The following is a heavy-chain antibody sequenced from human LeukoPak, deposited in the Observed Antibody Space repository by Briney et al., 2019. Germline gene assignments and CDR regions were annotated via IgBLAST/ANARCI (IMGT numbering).Heavy chain of an antibody. Sequence: PGGSLRLSCAASGFTVSSNYMSWVRQAPGKGLEWVSVIYSGGSTYYADSVKGRFTISRDNSKNTLYLQMNSLRAEATAVYYCARGYYYGSGSYAFDIWGQGTMVTVSS. J-gene: IGHJ3*02. D-gene: IGHD3-10*01. CDR2: IYSGGST. CDR3: ARGYYYGSGSYAFDI. CDR1: GFTVSSNY. V-gene: IGHV3-66*01.